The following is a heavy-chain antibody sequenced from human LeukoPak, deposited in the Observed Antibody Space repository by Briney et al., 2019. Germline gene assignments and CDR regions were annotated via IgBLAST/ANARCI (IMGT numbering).Heavy chain of an antibody. J-gene: IGHJ4*02. CDR3: ARDPSGSYSSEAWFDY. V-gene: IGHV4-61*02. D-gene: IGHD1-26*01. CDR1: GGSISSGRNC. Sequence: PSETLSLTCTVSGGSISSGRNCWSWIRQPAGKGLEWVGRIYTSGSTNYNPSLKSRVTISIDTSKNQFSLKLSSVTAADAAVYYCARDPSGSYSSEAWFDYWGQGTLVTVSS. CDR2: IYTSGST.